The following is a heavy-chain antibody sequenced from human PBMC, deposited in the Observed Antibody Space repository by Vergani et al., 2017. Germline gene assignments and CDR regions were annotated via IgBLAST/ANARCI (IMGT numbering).Heavy chain of an antibody. CDR3: ARGNPYVDFDI. D-gene: IGHD3-16*01. V-gene: IGHV4-61*02. J-gene: IGHJ3*02. CDR2: IHTNGFI. Sequence: QVQLQESGPGLVKPSQTLSLTCTVSGRSFNSGRYYWIWLRQPAGKRLEWIGRIHTNGFIHYNPSLNSRATISVDTSRNQISLKLTSVTATDTAIYFCARGNPYVDFDIWGQGTMITVSS. CDR1: GRSFNSGRYY.